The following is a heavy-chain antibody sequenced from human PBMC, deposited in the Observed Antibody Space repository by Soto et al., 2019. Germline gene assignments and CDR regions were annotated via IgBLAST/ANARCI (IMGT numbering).Heavy chain of an antibody. CDR1: GFTFSSYS. Sequence: EVQLVESGGGLVQPGGSLRLSCAASGFTFSSYSMNWVRQAPGKGLEWVAYISSSSSTTIYYADAVKGRFTISRDNAKNSLYLQMHSLRDEDRAVYYCARDSGSSWYYFDYWGQGTLVTVST. J-gene: IGHJ4*02. CDR2: ISSSSSTTI. CDR3: ARDSGSSWYYFDY. D-gene: IGHD6-13*01. V-gene: IGHV3-48*02.